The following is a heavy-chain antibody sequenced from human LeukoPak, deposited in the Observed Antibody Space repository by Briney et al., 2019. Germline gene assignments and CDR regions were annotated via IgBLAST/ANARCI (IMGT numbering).Heavy chain of an antibody. CDR1: GFTFSSYA. Sequence: PGGSLRLSCAASGFTFSSYAMSWVRQAPGKGLEWVSGINDGGDSTYYADSVKGRFTISRDNSKNTLYLQMNSLRAKDTAVYYCASAGTRISFDYWGQGTLVTVSS. CDR2: INDGGDST. D-gene: IGHD6-13*01. CDR3: ASAGTRISFDY. V-gene: IGHV3-23*01. J-gene: IGHJ4*02.